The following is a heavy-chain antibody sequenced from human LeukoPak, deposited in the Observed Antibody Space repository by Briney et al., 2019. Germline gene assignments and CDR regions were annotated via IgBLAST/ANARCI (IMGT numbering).Heavy chain of an antibody. J-gene: IGHJ4*02. Sequence: ASQTLSLTCTVSGGSISSGGYYWSWIRQHPGKGLEWIGYIYYSGSTYYNPSLRSRVTISVDTSKNQFSLKLSSVTAADTAVYYCAREKTCITIFGVVSESFDYWGQGTLVTVSS. V-gene: IGHV4-31*03. CDR3: AREKTCITIFGVVSESFDY. CDR2: IYYSGST. CDR1: GGSISSGGYY. D-gene: IGHD3-3*01.